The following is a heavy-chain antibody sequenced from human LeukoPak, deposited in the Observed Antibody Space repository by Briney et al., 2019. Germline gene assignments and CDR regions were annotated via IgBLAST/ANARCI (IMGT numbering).Heavy chain of an antibody. V-gene: IGHV4-34*01. CDR3: ARVRKKWMDV. Sequence: PSETLSLTCAVYGGSFSGYYWSWIRQPPGKGLEWIGEINHSGSTNYNPSLKSRVTISVDTSKNQFSLKLSSVTAADTAVYYCARVRKKWMDVWGKGTMVTVSS. CDR2: INHSGST. D-gene: IGHD2-8*01. J-gene: IGHJ6*04. CDR1: GGSFSGYY.